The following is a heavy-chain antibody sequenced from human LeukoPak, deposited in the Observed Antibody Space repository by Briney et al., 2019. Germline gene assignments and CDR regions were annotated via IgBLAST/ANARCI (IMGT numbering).Heavy chain of an antibody. V-gene: IGHV4-39*01. Sequence: SETLSLTCTVSGGSISSSSYYWGWIRRPPGKGLEWIGSIYYSGSTYYNPSLKSRVTISVDTSKNQFSLKLSSVTAADTAVYYCARHLSSSWYFDYWGQGTLVTVSS. CDR2: IYYSGST. CDR1: GGSISSSSYY. D-gene: IGHD6-13*01. J-gene: IGHJ4*02. CDR3: ARHLSSSWYFDY.